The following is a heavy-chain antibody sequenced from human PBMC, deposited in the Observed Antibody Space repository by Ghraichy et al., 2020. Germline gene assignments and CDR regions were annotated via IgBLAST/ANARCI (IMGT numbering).Heavy chain of an antibody. Sequence: GSLRLSCAASGFTFSSYWMSWVRQAPGKGLEWVANIKQDGSEKYYVDSVKGRFTISRDNAKNLLYLQMNSLRAEDTAVYYCARVPGGGWYIYFDYWGQGTLVTVSS. D-gene: IGHD6-19*01. J-gene: IGHJ4*02. CDR1: GFTFSSYW. V-gene: IGHV3-7*01. CDR2: IKQDGSEK. CDR3: ARVPGGGWYIYFDY.